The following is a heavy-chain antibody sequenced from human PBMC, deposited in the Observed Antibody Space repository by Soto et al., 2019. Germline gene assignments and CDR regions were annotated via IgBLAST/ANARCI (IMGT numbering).Heavy chain of an antibody. CDR1: GYTFTSYG. CDR2: ISAYNGNT. V-gene: IGHV1-18*01. J-gene: IGHJ6*02. CDR3: AGEDIVVVPAATLSYYYYGMDV. Sequence: QVQLVQSGAEVKKPGASVKVSCKASGYTFTSYGISWVRQAPGQGLEWMGWISAYNGNTNYAQKLQGRVTMTTDTSTSTAYRELRSLRSDATAVYYCAGEDIVVVPAATLSYYYYGMDVWGQGTTVTVSS. D-gene: IGHD2-2*01.